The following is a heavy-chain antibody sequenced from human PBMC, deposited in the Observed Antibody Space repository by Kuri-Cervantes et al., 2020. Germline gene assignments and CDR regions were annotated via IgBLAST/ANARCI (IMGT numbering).Heavy chain of an antibody. J-gene: IGHJ6*02. CDR3: ARDRATVTTETKPRRHGMDV. CDR1: GYTFTSYG. CDR2: ISAYNGNT. D-gene: IGHD4-17*01. V-gene: IGHV1-18*01. Sequence: ASVKVSCKASGYTFTSYGISWVRQAPGQGLEWMGWISAYNGNTNYAQKFQGWVTMTRDTSISTAYMELSRLRSDDTAVYYCARDRATVTTETKPRRHGMDVWGQGTTVTVSS.